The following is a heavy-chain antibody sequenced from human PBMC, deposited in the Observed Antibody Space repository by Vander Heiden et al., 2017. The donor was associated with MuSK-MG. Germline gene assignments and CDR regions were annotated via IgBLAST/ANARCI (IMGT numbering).Heavy chain of an antibody. J-gene: IGHJ4*02. D-gene: IGHD3-3*01. CDR1: GFDFGSYG. Sequence: QVQLVESGGGVVQPGGSLRLSCSASGFDFGSYGMHWVRQTPGKGLEWVTFIRSNGNAKSYADSVKGRFTISRDNFMIAVSLQMSNLRPEDTAVYYCAKDGGGNAPWSFDYWGQGTLVTVPS. CDR2: IRSNGNAK. V-gene: IGHV3-30*02. CDR3: AKDGGGNAPWSFDY.